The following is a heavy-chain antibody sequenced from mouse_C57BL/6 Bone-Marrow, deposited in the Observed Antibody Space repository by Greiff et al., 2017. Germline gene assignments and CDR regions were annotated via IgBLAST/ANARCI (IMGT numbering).Heavy chain of an antibody. J-gene: IGHJ1*03. V-gene: IGHV1-20*01. D-gene: IGHD1-1*01. Sequence: EVQLQQSGPELVKPGDSVKISCKASGYSFTGYFMNWGMQSHGKSLEWNGRINPYNGDTLHNQKFKGKATLTVDKSSITAHMELRILTSEDSAVYYCARRDYYGSSYYWYFDVWGTGTTLTVSS. CDR1: GYSFTGYF. CDR2: INPYNGDT. CDR3: ARRDYYGSSYYWYFDV.